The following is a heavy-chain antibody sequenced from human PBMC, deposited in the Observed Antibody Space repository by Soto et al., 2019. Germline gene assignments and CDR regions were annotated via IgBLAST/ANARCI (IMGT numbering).Heavy chain of an antibody. CDR1: GFTFRDYY. Sequence: QVQLVESGGGLVRPGGSLTLSCEASGFTFRDYYTTWFRQAHGKGLEWLSYIDSSTKYTNYADSVKGRFTISRDNTKNSLYLQRNSLRAGDTAVYYCAGEYYYTMDVWGQGTMVTVSS. J-gene: IGHJ6*02. CDR2: IDSSTKYT. V-gene: IGHV3-11*05. CDR3: AGEYYYTMDV.